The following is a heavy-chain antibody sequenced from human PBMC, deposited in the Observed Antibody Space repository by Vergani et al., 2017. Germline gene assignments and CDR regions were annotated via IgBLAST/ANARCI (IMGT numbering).Heavy chain of an antibody. V-gene: IGHV1-2*02. CDR3: AREDLAGYGSPDNWFDP. CDR1: GYTFTGYY. CDR2: INPNSCGT. Sequence: QVQLVQSGAEVKKPGASVKVSCKASGYTFTGYYMHWVRQAPGQGLEWMGWINPNSCGTNYAQKFQGRVTMTRDTSISTAYMELSRLRSDETDADYCAREDLAGYGSPDNWFDPWGQGTLVTVSS. J-gene: IGHJ5*02. D-gene: IGHD5-18*01.